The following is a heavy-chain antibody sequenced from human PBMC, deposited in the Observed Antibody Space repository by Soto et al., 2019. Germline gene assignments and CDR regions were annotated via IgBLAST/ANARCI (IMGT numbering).Heavy chain of an antibody. CDR2: IYHSGST. Sequence: QVQLQESGPRLVEASQTLSLTCTVSNASITSRGYYWSWVRQPPGKRLEWIGYIYHSGSTFYSPSLQSRLTMSVDTSKNQFSLTLRSVTAADTAFYHCARMSGTYYVPDYWGQGTLVTVSS. D-gene: IGHD1-26*01. J-gene: IGHJ4*02. CDR3: ARMSGTYYVPDY. CDR1: NASITSRGYY. V-gene: IGHV4-31*03.